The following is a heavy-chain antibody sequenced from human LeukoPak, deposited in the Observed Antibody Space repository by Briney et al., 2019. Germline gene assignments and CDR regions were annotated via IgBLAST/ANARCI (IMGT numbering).Heavy chain of an antibody. V-gene: IGHV1-69*04. CDR3: ARGRASFRVAHIIYYYYMDV. CDR2: IIPILGIA. D-gene: IGHD3-3*01. CDR1: GGTSSSYA. Sequence: SVKVSCKASGGTSSSYAISWVRQAPGQGLEWMGRIIPILGIANYAQKFQGRVTITTDESTSTAYMELSSLRSEDTAVYYCARGRASFRVAHIIYYYYMDVWGKGTTVTVSS. J-gene: IGHJ6*03.